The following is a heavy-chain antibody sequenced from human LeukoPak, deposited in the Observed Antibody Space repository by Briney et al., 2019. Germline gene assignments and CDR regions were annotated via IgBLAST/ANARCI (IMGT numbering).Heavy chain of an antibody. CDR1: GYSFTRYW. J-gene: IGHJ4*02. Sequence: TGESLKISCKGSGYSFTRYWIAWVRQMPGKGLEWMGIIYPGDSDTRDSPSFQGQVTISADKSINTAYVQWSSLKASDTAMYYCARQVITSAGEFDYWGQGTLVTVSS. CDR3: ARQVITSAGEFDY. V-gene: IGHV5-51*01. D-gene: IGHD6-13*01. CDR2: IYPGDSDT.